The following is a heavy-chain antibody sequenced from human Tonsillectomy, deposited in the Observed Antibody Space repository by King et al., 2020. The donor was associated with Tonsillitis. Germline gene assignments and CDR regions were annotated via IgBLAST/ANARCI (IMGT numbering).Heavy chain of an antibody. V-gene: IGHV3-30*03. CDR1: GFTFSSYD. J-gene: IGHJ6*02. D-gene: IGHD3-10*01. CDR3: ARVSGSGSYYDIYYYYYGMDV. Sequence: VQLVESGGGVVQPGGSLRLSCAASGFTFSSYDMHWVRQAPGKGLEWVAVISYDGSNKYYADSVKGRFTISRDSSKNTLYLQMNSLRAEDTAVYYCARVSGSGSYYDIYYYYYGMDVWGQGTTVTVSS. CDR2: ISYDGSNK.